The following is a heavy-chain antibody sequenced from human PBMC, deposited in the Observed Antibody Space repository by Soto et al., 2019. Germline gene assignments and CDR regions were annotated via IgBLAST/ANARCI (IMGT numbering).Heavy chain of an antibody. J-gene: IGHJ6*02. D-gene: IGHD5-18*01. V-gene: IGHV3-30*18. CDR2: TSYDGSNK. CDR3: AKDRTWIRGIYYYYYGMDV. CDR1: GFIFSTYG. Sequence: PGGSLRLSCAASGFIFSTYGMHWVRQAPGKGLEWVAVTSYDGSNKYYADSVKGRFTISRDNSKNTLYLQMNSLRAEDTAVYYCAKDRTWIRGIYYYYYGMDVWGQGTTVTVSS.